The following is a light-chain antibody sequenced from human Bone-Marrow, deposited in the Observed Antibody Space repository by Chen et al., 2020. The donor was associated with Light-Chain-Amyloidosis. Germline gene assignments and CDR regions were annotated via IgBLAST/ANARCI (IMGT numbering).Light chain of an antibody. CDR2: EVT. V-gene: IGLV2-23*02. CDR3: GSYAGSRTRV. CDR1: SSDVGTYNL. Sequence: QSALAQPASVSGSPGQSITISCTGTSSDVGTYNLVSWYQQHPGRDPKLMIYEVTKRPSGFSDRFSGSKSSHTSSLTNSGLQAEDEADYYCGSYAGSRTRVFGGGTKLTVL. J-gene: IGLJ3*02.